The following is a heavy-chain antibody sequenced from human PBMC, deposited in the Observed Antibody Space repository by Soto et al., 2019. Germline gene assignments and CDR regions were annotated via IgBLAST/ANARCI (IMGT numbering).Heavy chain of an antibody. CDR2: IIPILGLA. D-gene: IGHD3-22*01. Sequence: SVKVSCKASGGTLSSYTISWVRQAPGQGLEWMGRIIPILGLANYAQKFQGRVTITADKSTSTAYMELSSLRSEDTAVYYCASAQNYYDSSGADAFDIWGQGTMVTVS. V-gene: IGHV1-69*02. CDR1: GGTLSSYT. CDR3: ASAQNYYDSSGADAFDI. J-gene: IGHJ3*02.